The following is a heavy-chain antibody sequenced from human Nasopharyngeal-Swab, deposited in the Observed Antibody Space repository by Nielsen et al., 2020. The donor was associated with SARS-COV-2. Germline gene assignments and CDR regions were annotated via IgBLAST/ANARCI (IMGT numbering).Heavy chain of an antibody. CDR3: ARDGIVGATDLDY. CDR2: IWYDGSNK. CDR1: GFTFGNYA. J-gene: IGHJ4*02. D-gene: IGHD1-26*01. V-gene: IGHV3-33*08. Sequence: GESLKISCAASGFTFGNYAMSWVRQAPGKGPEWVAVIWYDGSNKYYADSVKGRFTISRDNSKNTLYLQMNSLRAEDTAVYYCARDGIVGATDLDYWGQGTLVTVSS.